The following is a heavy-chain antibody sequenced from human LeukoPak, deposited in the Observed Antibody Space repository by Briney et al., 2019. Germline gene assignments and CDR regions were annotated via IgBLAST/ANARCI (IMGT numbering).Heavy chain of an antibody. CDR3: ARDKDYAFDY. CDR2: IRSIISTI. CDR1: GFTFTSYS. J-gene: IGHJ4*02. Sequence: GGSLRLSCAASGFTFTSYSMNWVRQAPGKGLEWVSYIRSIISTIYYADSVKGRFTISSDNAKNSLYLQMDSLRDEDTAVYYCARDKDYAFDYWGQGTLVTVSS. D-gene: IGHD4-17*01. V-gene: IGHV3-48*02.